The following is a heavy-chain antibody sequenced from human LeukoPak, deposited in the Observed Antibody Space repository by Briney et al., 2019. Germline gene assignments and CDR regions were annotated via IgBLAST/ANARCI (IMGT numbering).Heavy chain of an antibody. V-gene: IGHV3-21*01. D-gene: IGHD1-26*01. CDR2: ISTSSSYI. CDR3: ARGRVGATLYYFDY. CDR1: GFTFSSYT. J-gene: IGHJ4*02. Sequence: GGSLRLSCAASGFTFSSYTMNWVRQGPGKGLEWVSSISTSSSYIHYADSVKGRFTISRDNAKNSLFLQMNSLRAEDTAVYYCARGRVGATLYYFDYWGQGTLVTVSS.